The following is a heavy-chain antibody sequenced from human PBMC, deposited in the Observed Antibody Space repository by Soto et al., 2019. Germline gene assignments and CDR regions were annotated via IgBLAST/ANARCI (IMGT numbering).Heavy chain of an antibody. CDR1: GFTFGSCG. CDR2: VSPHGANT. J-gene: IGHJ4*02. V-gene: IGHV3-23*01. Sequence: EVQLLESGGDLVQPGGSLRLSCVASGFTFGSCGMNWVRQAPGKGLEWVAGVSPHGANTYYADSVRGRFIISRDDSRNPVSLDMNTPRGDDSAVYYCATEGAKTTWNFDYWGQGTVVTVSS. CDR3: ATEGAKTTWNFDY. D-gene: IGHD1-1*01.